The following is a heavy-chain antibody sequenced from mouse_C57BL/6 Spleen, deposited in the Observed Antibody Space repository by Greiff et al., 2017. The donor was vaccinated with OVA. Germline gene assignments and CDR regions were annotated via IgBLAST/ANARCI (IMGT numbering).Heavy chain of an antibody. D-gene: IGHD2-1*01. Sequence: QVQLQQPGAELVKPGASVKLSCKASGYTFTSSWMHWVKQRPGRGLEWIGRIDPNSGGTKYNEKFKSKATLTVDKPSSTAYMQLSSLTSEDSAVYYDARGSPYDGNRYYAMDYWGQGTSVTVSS. CDR3: ARGSPYDGNRYYAMDY. CDR1: GYTFTSSW. V-gene: IGHV1-72*01. J-gene: IGHJ4*01. CDR2: IDPNSGGT.